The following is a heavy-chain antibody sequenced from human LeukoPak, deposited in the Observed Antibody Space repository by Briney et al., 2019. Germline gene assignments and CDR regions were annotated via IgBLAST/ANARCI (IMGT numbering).Heavy chain of an antibody. CDR1: DGSISSSSYY. D-gene: IGHD6-19*01. CDR2: IYYSGST. V-gene: IGHV4-39*07. J-gene: IGHJ5*02. Sequence: SETLSLTCTVSDGSISSSSYYWGWIRQPPGKGLEWIGSIYYSGSTYYNPSLKSRVTISVDTSKSQFSLKVASVTAADTAVYFCARDGRLYSSRQVVWFDPWGQGTLVTVSS. CDR3: ARDGRLYSSRQVVWFDP.